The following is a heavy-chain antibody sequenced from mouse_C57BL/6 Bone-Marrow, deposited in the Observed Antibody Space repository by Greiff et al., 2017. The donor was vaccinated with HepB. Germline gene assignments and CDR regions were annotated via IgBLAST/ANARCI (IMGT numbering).Heavy chain of an antibody. J-gene: IGHJ1*03. CDR2: IYPRSGNT. CDR3: ARGMGLRQVWYFDV. D-gene: IGHD2-4*01. CDR1: GYTFTSYG. Sequence: VQLQQSGAELARPGASVKLSCKASGYTFTSYGISWVKQRTGQGLEWIGEIYPRSGNTYYNEKFKGKATLTADKSSSTAYMELRSLTSEDSAVYFCARGMGLRQVWYFDVWGTGTTVTVSS. V-gene: IGHV1-81*01.